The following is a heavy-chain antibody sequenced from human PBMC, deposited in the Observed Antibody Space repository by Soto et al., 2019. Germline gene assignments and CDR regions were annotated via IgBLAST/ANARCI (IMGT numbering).Heavy chain of an antibody. Sequence: EVQLLESGGGLVQPGGSLRLSCAASGFTFSSYAMSWVRQAPGKGLEWVSAISGSGDSTYYADSVKGRFTISRDNSKNTLSLQMNSLRAEDTAVYYCAKRAWGTYYLDYWGQGTLVTVSP. CDR3: AKRAWGTYYLDY. D-gene: IGHD3-16*01. J-gene: IGHJ4*02. CDR1: GFTFSSYA. V-gene: IGHV3-23*01. CDR2: ISGSGDST.